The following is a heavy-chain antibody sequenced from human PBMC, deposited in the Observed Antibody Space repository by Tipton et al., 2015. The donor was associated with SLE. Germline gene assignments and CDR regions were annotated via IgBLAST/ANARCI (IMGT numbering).Heavy chain of an antibody. V-gene: IGHV3-15*01. J-gene: IGHJ4*02. Sequence: SLRLSCAASGFTFSSYWMSWVRQAPGKGLEWVGRIKSKTDGGTTDYAAPVKGRFTISRDDSKNTLYLQMNSLKTEDTAVYYCTTDRIHVVVVAASFDYWGQGTLVTVSS. CDR2: IKSKTDGGTT. CDR3: TTDRIHVVVVAASFDY. CDR1: GFTFSSYW. D-gene: IGHD2-15*01.